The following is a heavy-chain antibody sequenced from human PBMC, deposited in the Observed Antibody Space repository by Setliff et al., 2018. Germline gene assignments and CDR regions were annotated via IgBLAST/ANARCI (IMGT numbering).Heavy chain of an antibody. CDR3: AREGVDTRSSTDYRYYMDV. J-gene: IGHJ6*03. CDR1: GGTFRSYG. V-gene: IGHV1-69*05. D-gene: IGHD5-18*01. CDR2: TIPSFGST. Sequence: CKASGGTFRSYGISWVRQAPGQGLEWMGGTIPSFGSTNYAQKFQDRVTIITDESTSTAYMELSSLRTEDTAVYYCAREGVDTRSSTDYRYYMDVWGKGTTVTAP.